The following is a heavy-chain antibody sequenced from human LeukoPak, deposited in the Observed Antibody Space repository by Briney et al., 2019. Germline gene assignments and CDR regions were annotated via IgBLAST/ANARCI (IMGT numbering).Heavy chain of an antibody. CDR2: IFPSGGEI. CDR3: TCIVGATFFTSVDY. J-gene: IGHJ4*02. CDR1: GFTFSTFA. Sequence: PGGPLRLSCAASGFTFSTFAMIWVRQPPGKGLEWVSSIFPSGGEIHYADSVKGRFTISRDNSKNTLYLQMNSLRAEDTAVYYCTCIVGATFFTSVDYWGQGTLVTVSS. D-gene: IGHD1-26*01. V-gene: IGHV3-23*01.